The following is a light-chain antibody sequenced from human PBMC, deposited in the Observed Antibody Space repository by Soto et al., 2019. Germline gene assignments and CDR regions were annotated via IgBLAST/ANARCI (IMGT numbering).Light chain of an antibody. CDR3: SSYAGSNNLYV. CDR1: SSDVGGYNY. CDR2: EVS. Sequence: QSVLTQPPSASGSPGQSGTTSCTGTSSDVGGYNYVSWYQQHPGKAPKLMIYEVSKRPSGVPDRFSGSKSGNTASLTVSGLQAEDEADYYCSSYAGSNNLYVFGTGTKVTVL. V-gene: IGLV2-8*01. J-gene: IGLJ1*01.